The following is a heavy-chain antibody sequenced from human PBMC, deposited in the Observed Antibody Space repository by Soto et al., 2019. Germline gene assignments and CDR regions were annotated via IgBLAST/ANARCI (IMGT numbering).Heavy chain of an antibody. J-gene: IGHJ5*02. V-gene: IGHV3-21*01. D-gene: IGHD3-3*01. CDR3: ARVFGYDFWSGYYSGRGNWFDP. CDR1: GFTFSSYS. CDR2: ISSSSSYI. Sequence: LRLSCAASGFTFSSYSMNWVRQAPGKGLEWVSSISSSSSYIYYADSVKGRFTISRDNAKNSLYLQMNSLRAEDTAVYYCARVFGYDFWSGYYSGRGNWFDPWGQGTLVTVSS.